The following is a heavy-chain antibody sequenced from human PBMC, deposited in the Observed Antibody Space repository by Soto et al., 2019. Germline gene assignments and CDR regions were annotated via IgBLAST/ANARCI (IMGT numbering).Heavy chain of an antibody. Sequence: GGSLRLSCAASGFTFSSYAMSWVRQAPGKGLEWVSAISGSGGSTYYADSVKGRFTISRDNSKNTLYLQMNSLRAEDTAVYYCAKPKIPVSGGSFPDLFDYWGQGTLVTVSS. CDR3: AKPKIPVSGGSFPDLFDY. V-gene: IGHV3-23*01. D-gene: IGHD1-26*01. CDR1: GFTFSSYA. CDR2: ISGSGGST. J-gene: IGHJ4*02.